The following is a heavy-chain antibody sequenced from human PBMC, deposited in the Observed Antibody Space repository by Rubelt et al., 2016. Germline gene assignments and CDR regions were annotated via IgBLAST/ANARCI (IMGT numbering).Heavy chain of an antibody. CDR3: ARGLNGAFDY. CDR1: GGSISSSSYY. Sequence: QLQLQESGPGLVKPSETLSLTCTVSGGSISSSSYYWGWIRQPPGKGLEWIGYIYYSGSTNYNPSLKSRVTISGDTSKNQFSLKLSSVTAAETAGYYCARGLNGAFDYWGQGTLVTVSS. CDR2: IYYSGST. V-gene: IGHV4-61*05. D-gene: IGHD2-8*01. J-gene: IGHJ4*02.